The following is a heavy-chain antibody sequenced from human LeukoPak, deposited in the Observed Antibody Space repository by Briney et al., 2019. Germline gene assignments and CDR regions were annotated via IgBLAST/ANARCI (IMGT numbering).Heavy chain of an antibody. Sequence: GGSLRVSCVASGFTFTNYGMHWVRQAPGKGLEWVAFIRYDGVNKYYADSVKGRFTISRDNSKNTLYLQMNSLRAEDTAVYYCAKDVGRNQLLSVYWGQGTLVTVSS. J-gene: IGHJ4*02. D-gene: IGHD2-2*01. CDR1: GFTFTNYG. CDR3: AKDVGRNQLLSVY. CDR2: IRYDGVNK. V-gene: IGHV3-30*02.